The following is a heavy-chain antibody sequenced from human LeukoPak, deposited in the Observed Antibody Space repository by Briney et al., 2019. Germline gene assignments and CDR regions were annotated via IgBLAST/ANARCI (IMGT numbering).Heavy chain of an antibody. J-gene: IGHJ4*02. CDR1: GFTFSSYG. Sequence: GRSLRLSCAASGFTFSSYGMHWVRQAPGKGLEWVSYTSTSSTTIYYADSVKGRFTISRDNAKNSLYLQMSSLRAEDTAVYYCARATGYGDFDYWGQGTLVTVSS. CDR2: TSTSSTTI. V-gene: IGHV3-48*01. D-gene: IGHD4-17*01. CDR3: ARATGYGDFDY.